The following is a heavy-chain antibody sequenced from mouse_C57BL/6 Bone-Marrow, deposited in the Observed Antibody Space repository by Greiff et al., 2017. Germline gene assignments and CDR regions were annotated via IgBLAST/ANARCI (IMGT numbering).Heavy chain of an antibody. J-gene: IGHJ1*03. CDR1: GFSLTSYG. D-gene: IGHD1-1*01. CDR2: IWGGGST. Sequence: VKLMESGPGLVAPSQSLSITCTVSGFSLTSYGVDWVRQPPGQGLEWLGVIWGGGSTNYNSAPMSSLSISKDTSKSQVFLKMNSLQTDDTARYDSAKDGEYYGSSSYWYFDVWGTGTTVTVSS. V-gene: IGHV2-9*01. CDR3: AKDGEYYGSSSYWYFDV.